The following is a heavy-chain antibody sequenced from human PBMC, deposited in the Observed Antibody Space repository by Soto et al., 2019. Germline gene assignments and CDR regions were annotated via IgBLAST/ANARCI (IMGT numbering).Heavy chain of an antibody. CDR2: IIPILGIA. J-gene: IGHJ6*02. CDR1: GGTFSSYT. CDR3: ARAQEGYGDPRPYYYYYGMDV. D-gene: IGHD4-17*01. V-gene: IGHV1-69*02. Sequence: QVQLVQSGAEVKKPGSSVKVSCKASGGTFSSYTISWVRQAPGQGLEWMGRIIPILGIANYAQKFQGRVTITADKSTSTAYMELSSLRSEDTAVYYCARAQEGYGDPRPYYYYYGMDVWGQGTTVTVSS.